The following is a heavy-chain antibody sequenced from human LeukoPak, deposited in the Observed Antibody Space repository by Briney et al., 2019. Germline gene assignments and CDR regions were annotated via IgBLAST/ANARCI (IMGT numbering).Heavy chain of an antibody. V-gene: IGHV1-18*01. J-gene: IGHJ4*02. D-gene: IGHD3-3*01. CDR2: ISTYNGNT. Sequence: WASVKVSCKASGYTFTSYGISWVRQAPGQGLEWMAWISTYNGNTNYAQKVQGRATMTTDTSTSTAYMELRSLRSDDTAVYYCARVLRYDFWSAYYFDYWGQGTLVTVSS. CDR1: GYTFTSYG. CDR3: ARVLRYDFWSAYYFDY.